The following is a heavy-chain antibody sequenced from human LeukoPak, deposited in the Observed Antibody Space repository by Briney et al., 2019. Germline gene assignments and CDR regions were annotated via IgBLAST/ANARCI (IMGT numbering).Heavy chain of an antibody. CDR2: INHSGST. J-gene: IGHJ6*03. D-gene: IGHD3-3*01. CDR3: ARAGLDFWSGYVDYYYYMDV. V-gene: IGHV4-34*01. CDR1: GGSFSGYY. Sequence: SETLSLTCAVYGGSFSGYYWSWIRQPPGKGLEWIGEINHSGSTNYNPSLKSRVTISVDTSKNQFSLRLSSVTAADTAVYYCARAGLDFWSGYVDYYYYMDVWGKGPRSPSP.